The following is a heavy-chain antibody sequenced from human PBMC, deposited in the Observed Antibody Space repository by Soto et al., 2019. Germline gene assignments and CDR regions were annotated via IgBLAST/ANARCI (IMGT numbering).Heavy chain of an antibody. J-gene: IGHJ6*03. CDR3: AKGIYGSGSYSAYYYYRDV. CDR2: ISWNSGSI. CDR1: GFSFDDYA. Sequence: EVQLVESGGGLVQPGRSLRLSCAASGFSFDDYAMHWVRQAPGKGLEWVSGISWNSGSIGYADSVKGRFTISRDNAKNSLYLQMNSLRAEDTALYYCAKGIYGSGSYSAYYYYRDVWCKGTTVTVSS. V-gene: IGHV3-9*01. D-gene: IGHD3-10*01.